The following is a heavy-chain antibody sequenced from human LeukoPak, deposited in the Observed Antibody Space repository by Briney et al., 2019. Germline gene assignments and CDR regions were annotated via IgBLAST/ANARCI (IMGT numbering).Heavy chain of an antibody. CDR2: INSDGSST. CDR3: AGEPTAHDAFDI. J-gene: IGHJ3*02. Sequence: GGSLRLSCGASGFTFSSYWMHWVRQAPGKGLVWVSRINSDGSSTSYADSVKGRFTISRDNAKNTLYLQMNSLRAEDTAVFYCAGEPTAHDAFDIWGQGTMVTVSS. CDR1: GFTFSSYW. D-gene: IGHD1-14*01. V-gene: IGHV3-74*01.